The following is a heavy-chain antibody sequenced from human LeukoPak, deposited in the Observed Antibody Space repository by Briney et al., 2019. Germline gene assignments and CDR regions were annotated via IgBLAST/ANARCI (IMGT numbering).Heavy chain of an antibody. D-gene: IGHD2-21*01. CDR1: GFTFSSYG. Sequence: PGGSLRLSCAASGFTFSSYGMSWVRQAPGKGLEWVSAISGSGGSTYYADSVKGRFTISRDNSKNTLNLQMNSLRAEDTAVYYCAKDGGETGDYFDYWGQGTLVTVSS. J-gene: IGHJ4*02. CDR3: AKDGGETGDYFDY. V-gene: IGHV3-23*01. CDR2: ISGSGGST.